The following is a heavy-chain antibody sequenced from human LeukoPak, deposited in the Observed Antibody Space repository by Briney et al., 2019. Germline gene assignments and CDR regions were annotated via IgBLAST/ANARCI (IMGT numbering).Heavy chain of an antibody. V-gene: IGHV4-34*01. CDR1: GFTFSNYN. Sequence: TGGSLRLSCAASGFTFSNYNMNWVRQPPGKGLEWIGEINHSGSTNYNPSLKSRVTISVDTSKNQFSLKLSSVTAADTAVYYCARMGGQLWARYYYYYMDVWGKGTTVTISS. CDR2: INHSGST. CDR3: ARMGGQLWARYYYYYMDV. D-gene: IGHD5-18*01. J-gene: IGHJ6*03.